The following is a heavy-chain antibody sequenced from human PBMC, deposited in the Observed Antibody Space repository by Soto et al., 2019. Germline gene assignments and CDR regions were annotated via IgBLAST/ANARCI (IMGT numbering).Heavy chain of an antibody. CDR2: INWISGSI. V-gene: IGHV3-9*01. J-gene: IGHJ4*02. D-gene: IGHD6-6*01. Sequence: EVQLVESGGGLVQPGRSLRLSCAASGFTFDDYAMHWVRQAPGKGLEWVTSINWISGSIGYADSVKGRFTISRDNDKNSLYLQMNSLRAEDTALYYCAKDDYSSSSGVDYWGQGTLVSVSS. CDR1: GFTFDDYA. CDR3: AKDDYSSSSGVDY.